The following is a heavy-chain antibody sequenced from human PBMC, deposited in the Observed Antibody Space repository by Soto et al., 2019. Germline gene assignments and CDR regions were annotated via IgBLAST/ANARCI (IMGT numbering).Heavy chain of an antibody. Sequence: ASVKVSCKASGYTFTNYDRSWVRQAPGQGLEWIGWISPYNGNTNYAENLQDRVTMTTDTSTSTAYMELRSLRSDDTAVYYCAREVDPWGQGTLVTVSS. J-gene: IGHJ5*02. CDR3: AREVDP. CDR1: GYTFTNYD. CDR2: ISPYNGNT. V-gene: IGHV1-18*01.